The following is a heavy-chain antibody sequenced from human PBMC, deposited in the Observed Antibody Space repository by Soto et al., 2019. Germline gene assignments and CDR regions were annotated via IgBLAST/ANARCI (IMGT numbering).Heavy chain of an antibody. D-gene: IGHD5-12*01. CDR3: AHSDGGYEIIYFDC. J-gene: IGHJ4*02. Sequence: SGPTLVNPTQTLTLAFPFSVFSFTTAGVAVGWIRQTPGGALEWLTLIYYNDDRRFSPSLKTRLTITGDTSKNQVVLSLTNVDPGDTATYFCAHSDGGYEIIYFDCWGQGIQVTVFS. CDR2: IYYNDDR. V-gene: IGHV2-5*01. CDR1: VFSFTTAGVA.